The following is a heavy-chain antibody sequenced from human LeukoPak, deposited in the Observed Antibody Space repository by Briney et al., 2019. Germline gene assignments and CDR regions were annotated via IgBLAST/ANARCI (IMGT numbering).Heavy chain of an antibody. CDR3: ARENARSWYFDY. CDR2: IWYDGSNK. CDR1: GFTFSSYG. V-gene: IGHV3-33*01. D-gene: IGHD2-8*01. J-gene: IGHJ4*02. Sequence: GGSLRLSCAASGFTFSSYGMHWVRQAPGKGLEWVAVIWYDGSNKYYADYVKGRITISRDNSKNTLYLQMNSLRAEDTAVYYCARENARSWYFDYWGQGTLVTVSS.